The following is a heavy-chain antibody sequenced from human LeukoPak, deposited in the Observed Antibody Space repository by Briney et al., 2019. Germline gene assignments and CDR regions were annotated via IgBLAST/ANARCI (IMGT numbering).Heavy chain of an antibody. V-gene: IGHV1-46*01. CDR3: ARVSGMEWLLPMAPLEYYYMDV. CDR2: INPSGGST. Sequence: ASVKVSCKASGYTFTSYYMHWVRQAPGQGLEWMGIINPSGGSTSYAQKFQGRVTITADESTSTAYMELSSLRSEDTAVYYCARVSGMEWLLPMAPLEYYYMDVWGKGTTVTVSS. D-gene: IGHD3-3*01. J-gene: IGHJ6*03. CDR1: GYTFTSYY.